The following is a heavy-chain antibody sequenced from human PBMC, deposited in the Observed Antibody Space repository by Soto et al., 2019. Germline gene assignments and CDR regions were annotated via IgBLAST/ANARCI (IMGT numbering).Heavy chain of an antibody. Sequence: EVQLLESGGGLVQPGGSLRLSCAASGFTFSSYAMSWVRQAPGKGLEWVSAISGSGASTYYADSVKGRFTISRDNSENRLYVQMNSLRAEDTALYYCAKDARSNVNTGHYNDAFDIWGQGTMVTVSS. CDR2: ISGSGAST. CDR1: GFTFSSYA. CDR3: AKDARSNVNTGHYNDAFDI. D-gene: IGHD1-20*01. V-gene: IGHV3-23*01. J-gene: IGHJ3*02.